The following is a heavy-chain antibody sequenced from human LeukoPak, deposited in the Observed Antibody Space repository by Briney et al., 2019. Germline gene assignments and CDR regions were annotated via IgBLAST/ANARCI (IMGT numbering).Heavy chain of an antibody. CDR1: GYTFTSYA. V-gene: IGHV7-4-1*02. CDR3: ARDFPSRYYDSSGYRRLDY. J-gene: IGHJ4*02. Sequence: ASVKVSCKASGYTFTSYAMNWVRQAPGQGLEWMGWINTNTGDPTYAQGFTGRFVFSLDTSVSTAYLQISSLKAEDTAVYYCARDFPSRYYDSSGYRRLDYWGQGTLVTVSS. CDR2: INTNTGDP. D-gene: IGHD3-22*01.